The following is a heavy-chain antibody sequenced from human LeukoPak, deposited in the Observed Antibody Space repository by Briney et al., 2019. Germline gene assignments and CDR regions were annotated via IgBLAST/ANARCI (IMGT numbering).Heavy chain of an antibody. D-gene: IGHD3-3*01. J-gene: IGHJ4*02. CDR1: GGSFSGYY. V-gene: IGHV4-34*01. CDR3: ARGSSGTIFGVVTTIDY. Sequence: SETLSLTCAVYGGSFSGYYWSWIRQPPGKGLEWIGEINHSGSTNYNPSLKSRVTISVDTSKNQFSLKLSSVTAADTAVYYCARGSSGTIFGVVTTIDYWGQGTLVTVSS. CDR2: INHSGST.